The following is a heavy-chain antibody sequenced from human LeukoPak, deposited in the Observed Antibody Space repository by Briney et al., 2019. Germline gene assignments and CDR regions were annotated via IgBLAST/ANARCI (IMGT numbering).Heavy chain of an antibody. CDR2: ISGSGGST. Sequence: GGSLRLSCAASGFTFSSYAMSWVRQAPGKGLEWVSAISGSGGSTYYADSVKGRFTISRANSKNTLYLQMNSLRAEDTAVYYCAKDYDILTGYDYWGQGTLVTVSS. D-gene: IGHD3-9*01. J-gene: IGHJ4*02. CDR3: AKDYDILTGYDY. V-gene: IGHV3-23*01. CDR1: GFTFSSYA.